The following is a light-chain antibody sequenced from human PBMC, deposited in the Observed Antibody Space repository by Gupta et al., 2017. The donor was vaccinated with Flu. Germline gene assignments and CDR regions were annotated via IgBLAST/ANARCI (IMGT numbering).Light chain of an antibody. CDR3: SLYTTSNTLI. Sequence: QSALTQTPSVSGSPGQSVTISCTGPTSDIVGYNRVSWYRQAPGTAPKPIIFEVTRRPSGVPSRFSGSKSGNTASLTISGLQTEDEANYFCSLYTTSNTLIFGGGTTVTVL. CDR2: EVT. CDR1: TSDIVGYNR. J-gene: IGLJ2*01. V-gene: IGLV2-18*01.